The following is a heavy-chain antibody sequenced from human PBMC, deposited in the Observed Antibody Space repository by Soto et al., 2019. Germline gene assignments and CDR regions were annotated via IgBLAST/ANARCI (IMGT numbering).Heavy chain of an antibody. Sequence: GGSLRVSCAASGFTFSSYSMNWGRQAPGKGLEWVSSISSSSSYIYYADSVKGRFTISRDNAKNSLYLQMNSLRAEDTAVYYCARANSGPLTYYYYYGMDAWGQGTTVTVS. J-gene: IGHJ6*02. V-gene: IGHV3-21*01. CDR3: ARANSGPLTYYYYYGMDA. CDR2: ISSSSSYI. CDR1: GFTFSSYS. D-gene: IGHD6-19*01.